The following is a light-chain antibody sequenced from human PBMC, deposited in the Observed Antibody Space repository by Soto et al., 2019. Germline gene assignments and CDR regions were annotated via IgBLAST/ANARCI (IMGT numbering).Light chain of an antibody. J-gene: IGKJ3*01. CDR3: QKYESDPFT. Sequence: DIQMTQSPSSLSASVGDRATITCRASQGISNYLAWYQQKPGKVPTLLIYAASTLHSGVPSRFSGSGSGTDFTLSISSLQPEDVATYYCQKYESDPFTFGPGTKVEI. CDR2: AAS. V-gene: IGKV1-27*01. CDR1: QGISNY.